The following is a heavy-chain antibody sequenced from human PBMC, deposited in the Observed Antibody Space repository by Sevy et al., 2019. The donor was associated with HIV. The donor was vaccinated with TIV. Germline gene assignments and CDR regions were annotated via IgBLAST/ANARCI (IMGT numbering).Heavy chain of an antibody. CDR1: GGSISSYY. CDR2: IYYSGST. CDR3: ARVWGGGAGDFDY. D-gene: IGHD2-15*01. Sequence: SETLCLTCTVSGGSISSYYWSWIRQPPGKGLEWIGYIYYSGSTNYNPSLKSRVTISVDTSKNQFSLKLSSVTAADTAVYYCARVWGGGAGDFDYWGQGTLVTVSS. V-gene: IGHV4-59*01. J-gene: IGHJ4*02.